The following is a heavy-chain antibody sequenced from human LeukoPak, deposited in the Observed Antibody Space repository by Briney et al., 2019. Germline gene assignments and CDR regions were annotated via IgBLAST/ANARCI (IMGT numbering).Heavy chain of an antibody. Sequence: PGRSLRLSCAASGFTFDDYAMHWVRQAPGKGLEWVSGISWNSGSIGYADSVKGRFTISRDNAKNSLYLQMNSLRAEDTAVYYCARFPVSRITIFGVVPRGFDPWGQGTLVTVSS. D-gene: IGHD3-3*01. CDR1: GFTFDDYA. CDR3: ARFPVSRITIFGVVPRGFDP. V-gene: IGHV3-9*01. CDR2: ISWNSGSI. J-gene: IGHJ5*02.